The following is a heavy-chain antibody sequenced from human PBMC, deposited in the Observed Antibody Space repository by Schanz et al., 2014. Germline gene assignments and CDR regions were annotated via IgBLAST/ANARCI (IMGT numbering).Heavy chain of an antibody. V-gene: IGHV3-11*01. D-gene: IGHD3-3*01. CDR1: GFTFSDYY. CDR2: ISNSGTTI. Sequence: VQLVESGGGLVQPGGSLRLSCAASGFTFSDYYMSWIRQAPGKGLEWVSYISNSGTTIYYADSVKGRFTISRDNAKNSLYLQMNSLRVEDTAVYYCTTVERITIFEVVPYYYYYMDVWGKGTTVTVSS. J-gene: IGHJ6*03. CDR3: TTVERITIFEVVPYYYYYMDV.